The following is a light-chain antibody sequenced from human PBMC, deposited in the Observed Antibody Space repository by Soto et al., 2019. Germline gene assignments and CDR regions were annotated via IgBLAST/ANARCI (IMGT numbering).Light chain of an antibody. J-gene: IGKJ4*01. CDR1: QTISSW. CDR2: KAS. V-gene: IGKV1-5*03. Sequence: QMTPAPSTLFGSVGERTPITWRGRQTISSWLAWYKQKPGKAPKLLSYKASTLKSGVPSRFSGSGSGTEFTLTISSLKPEDFVTYYCQQVYVYPSTFGGGTKVDIK. CDR3: QQVYVYPST.